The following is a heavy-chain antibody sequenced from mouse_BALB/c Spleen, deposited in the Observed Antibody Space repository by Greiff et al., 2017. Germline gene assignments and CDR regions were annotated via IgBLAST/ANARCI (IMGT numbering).Heavy chain of an antibody. CDR3: ARKYGNYDYAMDY. J-gene: IGHJ4*01. V-gene: IGHV5-17*02. CDR2: ISSGSSTI. CDR1: GFTFSSFG. D-gene: IGHD2-10*02. Sequence: EVNVVESGGGLVQPGGSRKLSCAASGFTFSSFGMHWVRQAPEKGLEWVAYISSGSSTIYYADTVKGRFTISRDNPKNTLFLQMTSLRSEDTAMYYCARKYGNYDYAMDYWGQGTSVTVSS.